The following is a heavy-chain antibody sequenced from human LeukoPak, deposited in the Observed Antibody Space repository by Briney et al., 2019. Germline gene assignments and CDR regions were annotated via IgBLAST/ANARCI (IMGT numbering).Heavy chain of an antibody. D-gene: IGHD5-18*01. V-gene: IGHV4-4*02. CDR3: ARRIQLWPYYFDY. J-gene: IGHJ4*02. CDR1: GGSISNSDW. Sequence: SETLSLTCAVSGGSISNSDWWSWVRQPPGKGLEWIGEIYHTGSTNYNPSLKSRVTISVDKSKNQFPLNLSSVTAADTAVYYCARRIQLWPYYFDYWGQGTLVTVSS. CDR2: IYHTGST.